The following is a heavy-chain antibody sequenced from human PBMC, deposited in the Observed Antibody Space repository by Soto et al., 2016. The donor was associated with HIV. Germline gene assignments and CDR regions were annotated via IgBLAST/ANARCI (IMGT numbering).Heavy chain of an antibody. CDR3: ARDIVATISPIQLWLDDAFDI. D-gene: IGHD5-12*01. CDR2: VSAYNGNT. J-gene: IGHJ3*02. V-gene: IGHV1-18*01. CDR1: GYTFTSYG. Sequence: QVQLVQSGAEMKKPGASVKVSCKVSGYTFTSYGISWVRQAPGQGLEWMGWVSAYNGNTNQAQKLQGRVTMTTDTSTSTAYMELRSLRSDDTAVYYCARDIVATISPIQLWLDDAFDIWGQGDKWSPSLQ.